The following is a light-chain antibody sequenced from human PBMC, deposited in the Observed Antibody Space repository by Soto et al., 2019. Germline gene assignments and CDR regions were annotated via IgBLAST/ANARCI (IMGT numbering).Light chain of an antibody. CDR1: QSVSSSY. Sequence: EIVLTQSPGTLSLSPGERATLSCRASQSVSSSYLAWYQQKPGQAPRLLIYGASSRATGIPGRFSGSGSGTDFTLTISRLEPEDFAVYFWQQYASAPLTFGQGTKVDIK. CDR2: GAS. CDR3: QQYASAPLT. V-gene: IGKV3-20*01. J-gene: IGKJ1*01.